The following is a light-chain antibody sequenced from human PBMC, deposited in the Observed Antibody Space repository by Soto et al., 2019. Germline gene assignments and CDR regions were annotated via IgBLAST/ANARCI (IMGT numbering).Light chain of an antibody. V-gene: IGKV3-15*01. Sequence: EIVMTQSPATLTVSPGERATLSCRASQSVSNSLAVYHKKPGQAPRLLVYAASTRATAIPAKFSGSGSGTEFTLTISSLQSEDFAVYYCQQYNNWPYTFGQGTKLEIK. CDR2: AAS. CDR3: QQYNNWPYT. CDR1: QSVSNS. J-gene: IGKJ2*01.